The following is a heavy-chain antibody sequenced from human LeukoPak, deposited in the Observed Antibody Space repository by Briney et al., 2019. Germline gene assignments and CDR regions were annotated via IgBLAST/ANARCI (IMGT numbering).Heavy chain of an antibody. Sequence: SETLSLTCAVYGGSFSGYYWSWIRQPPGKGLEWIGEINHSGSTNYNPSLKSRVTISVDTSKNQFSLKLSSVTAADTAVYYCAKECRDFDWFLDYWGQGTLVTVSS. CDR2: INHSGST. D-gene: IGHD3-9*01. J-gene: IGHJ4*02. V-gene: IGHV4-34*01. CDR1: GGSFSGYY. CDR3: AKECRDFDWFLDY.